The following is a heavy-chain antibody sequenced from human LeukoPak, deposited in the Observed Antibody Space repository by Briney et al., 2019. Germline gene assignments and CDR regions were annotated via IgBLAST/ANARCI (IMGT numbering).Heavy chain of an antibody. CDR1: GFTFDDYG. CDR2: INWNGGST. V-gene: IGHV3-20*04. CDR3: ARGGITIFGVVSYMDV. D-gene: IGHD3-3*01. Sequence: PGGSLRLSCAASGFTFDDYGMSWVRQAPGKGLEWVSGINWNGGSTGYADSVKGRFTISRDNAKSSLYLQTNSLRAEDTALYYCARGGITIFGVVSYMDVWGKGTTVTVSS. J-gene: IGHJ6*03.